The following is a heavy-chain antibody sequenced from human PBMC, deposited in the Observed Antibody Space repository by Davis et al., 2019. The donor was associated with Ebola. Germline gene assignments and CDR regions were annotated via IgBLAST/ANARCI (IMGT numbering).Heavy chain of an antibody. CDR1: GGSISSGGYY. CDR3: ARTDYGYYFDY. Sequence: PSETLSLTCTVSGGSISSGGYYWSWIRQHPGKGLEWIGYIYYSGSTYYNPSLKSRVTISVDTSKNQFSLKLSSVTAADTAVYYCARTDYGYYFDYWGQGTLVTVSS. D-gene: IGHD4-17*01. J-gene: IGHJ4*02. V-gene: IGHV4-30-4*08. CDR2: IYYSGST.